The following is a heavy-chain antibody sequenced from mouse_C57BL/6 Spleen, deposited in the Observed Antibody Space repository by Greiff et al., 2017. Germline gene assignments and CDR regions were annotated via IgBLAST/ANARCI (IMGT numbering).Heavy chain of an antibody. V-gene: IGHV5-4*01. CDR1: GFTFSSYA. D-gene: IGHD2-3*01. J-gene: IGHJ4*01. CDR3: ARSPYGGYYEDYAMDY. Sequence: EVHLVESGGGLVKPGGSLKLSCAASGFTFSSYAMPWVRQTPEKRLEWVATISDGGSYTNYPDNVKGRFTISRDNAKNNLYLHMSHLKSEDTAMYYGARSPYGGYYEDYAMDYWGQGTSVTVSS. CDR2: ISDGGSYT.